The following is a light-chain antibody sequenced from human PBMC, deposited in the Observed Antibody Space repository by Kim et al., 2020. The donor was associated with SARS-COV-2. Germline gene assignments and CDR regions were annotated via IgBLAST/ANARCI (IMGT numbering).Light chain of an antibody. CDR3: QQSYRTPRT. V-gene: IGKV1-39*01. CDR1: QDIDTY. Sequence: DIQMTQSPSSLSASVGDRITITCRASQDIDTYLNWYQQKPGEAPKVLIYATSSLQTGVPSRFSGRGSGTGFTLTISSLQPVDFATYYCQQSYRTPRTFGQGTKVDIK. CDR2: ATS. J-gene: IGKJ1*01.